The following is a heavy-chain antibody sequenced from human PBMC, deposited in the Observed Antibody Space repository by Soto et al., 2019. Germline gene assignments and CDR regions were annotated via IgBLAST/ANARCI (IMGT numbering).Heavy chain of an antibody. J-gene: IGHJ6*02. CDR1: GFTFSSYG. CDR3: AKSIAAAEYYYGMDV. Sequence: QVQLVESGGGVVQPGRSLRLSCAASGFTFSSYGMHWVRQAPGKGLEWVAVISYDGSNKYYADYVKGRFTISRDNSKNTLYLQMNILRAEDTAVYYCAKSIAAAEYYYGMDVWGQGTTVTVSS. V-gene: IGHV3-30*18. D-gene: IGHD6-13*01. CDR2: ISYDGSNK.